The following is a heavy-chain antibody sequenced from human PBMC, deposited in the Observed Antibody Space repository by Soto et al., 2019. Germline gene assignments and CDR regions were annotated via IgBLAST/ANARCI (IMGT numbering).Heavy chain of an antibody. V-gene: IGHV3-21*06. D-gene: IGHD2-2*01. Sequence: MQLVESGGGLVKPGGSLRLSCAASGFTFTSSTMKWVRQAPGKGLEWVSSISSGSSDKYYADSVRGRFTISRDDAKNSVYLQMKRLRAEDSAVYYCVRLDCSGTSCYFYGLDVWGQGTTVTVSS. CDR2: ISSGSSDK. CDR3: VRLDCSGTSCYFYGLDV. CDR1: GFTFTSST. J-gene: IGHJ6*02.